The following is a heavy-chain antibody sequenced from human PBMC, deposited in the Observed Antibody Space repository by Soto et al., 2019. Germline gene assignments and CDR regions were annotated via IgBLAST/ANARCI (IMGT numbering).Heavy chain of an antibody. D-gene: IGHD5-12*01. J-gene: IGHJ5*02. CDR3: ARDSGYDWGWFDP. CDR1: GGTFSSYT. Sequence: QVQLVQSGAEVKKPGSSVKVSCKASGGTFSSYTISWVRQAPGQGLEWMGRIIPILGIANYAQKFQGRVTITADKSTSTAYMELSSLRSEDTAVDYCARDSGYDWGWFDPWGQGTLVTVSS. V-gene: IGHV1-69*08. CDR2: IIPILGIA.